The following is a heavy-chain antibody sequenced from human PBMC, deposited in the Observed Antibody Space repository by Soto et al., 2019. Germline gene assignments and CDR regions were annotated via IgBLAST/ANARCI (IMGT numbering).Heavy chain of an antibody. CDR1: GYTFTNYA. CDR3: ARSSGYYYLEY. CDR2: INAGNGNT. V-gene: IGHV1-3*01. D-gene: IGHD3-22*01. J-gene: IGHJ4*02. Sequence: VQLVQSGAEVKKPGASVKVSCKASGYTFTNYAMHWVRQAPGQRLEWMGWINAGNGNTKYSQQFQGRVTITRATSASTAYMELSSLRSEDTAVYYCARSSGYYYLEYWGQGTLVTVSS.